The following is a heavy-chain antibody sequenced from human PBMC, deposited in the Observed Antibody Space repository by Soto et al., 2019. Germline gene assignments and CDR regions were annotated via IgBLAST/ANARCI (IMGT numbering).Heavy chain of an antibody. CDR1: GFTFSSYG. D-gene: IGHD2-21*02. V-gene: IGHV3-30*18. CDR3: AKDGGQCGGDCYHAFDI. CDR2: ISYDGSNK. J-gene: IGHJ3*02. Sequence: GESLKISCAASGFTFSSYGMHWVRQAPGKGLEWVAVISYDGSNKYYADSVKGRFTISRDNSKNTLYLQMNSLRAEDTAVYYCAKDGGQCGGDCYHAFDIWGQGTMVTVSS.